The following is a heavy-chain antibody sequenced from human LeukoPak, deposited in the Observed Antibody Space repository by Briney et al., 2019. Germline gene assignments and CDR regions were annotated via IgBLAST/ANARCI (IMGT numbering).Heavy chain of an antibody. D-gene: IGHD3-3*01. V-gene: IGHV1-18*01. CDR1: GYTFTSYG. Sequence: ASVKVSCKASGYTFTSYGISWVRQAPGQGLELMGWISAYNGNTNYAQKLQGRVTMTTDTSTSTAYMELRSLRSDDTAVYYCARGGVTIFGVVTTIDYWGQGTLVTVSS. CDR2: ISAYNGNT. J-gene: IGHJ4*02. CDR3: ARGGVTIFGVVTTIDY.